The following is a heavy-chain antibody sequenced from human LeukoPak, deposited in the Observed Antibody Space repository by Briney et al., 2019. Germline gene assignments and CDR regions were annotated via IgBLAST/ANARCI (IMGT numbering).Heavy chain of an antibody. CDR2: ISSNGGST. J-gene: IGHJ3*02. CDR3: ARDSITVSVGAFDI. CDR1: GFTFSHYA. D-gene: IGHD2-2*01. V-gene: IGHV3-64*01. Sequence: PGGSLRLSCAASGFTFSHYAMHWDRQAPGKGLEYVSAISSNGGSTYYANSVKGRFTISRDNSKNTLYLQMGSLRAEDMGVYYCARDSITVSVGAFDIWGQGTMVIVSS.